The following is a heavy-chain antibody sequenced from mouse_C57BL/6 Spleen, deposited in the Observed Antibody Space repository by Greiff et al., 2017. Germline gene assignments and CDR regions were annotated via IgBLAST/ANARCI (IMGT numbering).Heavy chain of an antibody. CDR3: TRSGYDGEAWFAY. CDR2: IDPETGGT. D-gene: IGHD2-2*01. Sequence: VQLKESGAELVRPGASVTLSCKASGYTFTDYEMHWVKQTPVHGLEWIGAIDPETGGTAYNQKFKGKAILTADKSSSTAYVELRSLTSGDSAVYYCTRSGYDGEAWFAYWGQGTLVTVSA. V-gene: IGHV1-15*01. CDR1: GYTFTDYE. J-gene: IGHJ3*01.